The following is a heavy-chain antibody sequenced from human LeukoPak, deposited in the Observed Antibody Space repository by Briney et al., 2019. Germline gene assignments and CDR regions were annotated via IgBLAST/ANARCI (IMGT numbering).Heavy chain of an antibody. D-gene: IGHD3-22*01. Sequence: PGGSLRLSCAASGLTLSDYWMTWVRQAPGKGLEWVANINQDGSEKNYVDSVKGRFTISRDNAKNSLYLEMNSLRAEDMGVYYCARDSRGYPYWGQGTLATVSS. CDR2: INQDGSEK. CDR1: GLTLSDYW. V-gene: IGHV3-7*05. CDR3: ARDSRGYPY. J-gene: IGHJ4*02.